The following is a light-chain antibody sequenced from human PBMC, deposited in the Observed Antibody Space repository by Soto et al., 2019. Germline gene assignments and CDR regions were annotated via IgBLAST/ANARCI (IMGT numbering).Light chain of an antibody. CDR2: GAS. Sequence: EIVLTQSPGTLSLSPGERATLSCRASQSVSSSYLAWYQQKPGQAPRLLIYGASSRATGIPDRFSGSGSGTDFTLTISRLEPEDFAVYYCQHYGSSLWTFGQGT. V-gene: IGKV3-20*01. CDR1: QSVSSSY. J-gene: IGKJ1*01. CDR3: QHYGSSLWT.